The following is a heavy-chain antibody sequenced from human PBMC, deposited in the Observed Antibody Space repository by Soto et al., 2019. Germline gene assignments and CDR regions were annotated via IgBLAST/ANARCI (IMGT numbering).Heavy chain of an antibody. J-gene: IGHJ3*02. CDR1: GFTFSSYA. CDR2: IDGSGFTT. V-gene: IGHV3-23*01. CDR3: ATDGYDSSGYSLDAFDI. Sequence: GGSLRLSCAASGFTFSSYAIIWVRQAPGKGLEWVSGIDGSGFTTYYADSVRGRFTISRDNAKNSLYLQMNSLRAEDTAVYYCATDGYDSSGYSLDAFDIWGQGTMVTVSS. D-gene: IGHD3-22*01.